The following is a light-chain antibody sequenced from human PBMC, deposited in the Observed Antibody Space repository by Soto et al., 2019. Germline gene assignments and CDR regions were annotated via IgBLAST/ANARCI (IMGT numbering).Light chain of an antibody. V-gene: IGKV1-5*01. CDR1: QSISSS. Sequence: DIQMTQSPSTLSASVGDRVTITCRASQSISSSLAWYQQRPGKAPKLLIYDASSLESGVPSRFSGSGSGTEFTLTINSLQLDDFATYYCQQYNSYWTFGQGTKVDI. CDR2: DAS. CDR3: QQYNSYWT. J-gene: IGKJ1*01.